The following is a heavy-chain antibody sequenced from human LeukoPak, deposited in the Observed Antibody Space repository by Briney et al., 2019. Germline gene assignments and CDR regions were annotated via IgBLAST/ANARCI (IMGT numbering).Heavy chain of an antibody. Sequence: GASVTVSFKASGYTFTIYGISWVRQAPGPGLEWMGWISAYNGNTNYAQKLQGRVTMSTDTSTSTAYMELRSLRSDDTAVYYCARGLRPNAIAARGHDAFDIWGQGTMVTVSS. D-gene: IGHD6-6*01. CDR3: ARGLRPNAIAARGHDAFDI. V-gene: IGHV1-18*01. CDR2: ISAYNGNT. J-gene: IGHJ3*02. CDR1: GYTFTIYG.